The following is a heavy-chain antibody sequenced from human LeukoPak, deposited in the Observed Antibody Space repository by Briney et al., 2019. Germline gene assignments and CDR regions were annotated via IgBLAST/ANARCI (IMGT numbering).Heavy chain of an antibody. CDR3: ARTLTGMAVAGPKGFDY. J-gene: IGHJ4*02. CDR1: GFTLSSYS. V-gene: IGHV3-48*02. Sequence: GGSLRLSCAASGFTLSSYSMNWVRQSPGKGLEWVSYISTSSGTIHYADSVKGRFTISRDNAKDSLYLQMNSLRDEDTAVYYCARTLTGMAVAGPKGFDYWGQGSLVTVSS. CDR2: ISTSSGTI. D-gene: IGHD6-19*01.